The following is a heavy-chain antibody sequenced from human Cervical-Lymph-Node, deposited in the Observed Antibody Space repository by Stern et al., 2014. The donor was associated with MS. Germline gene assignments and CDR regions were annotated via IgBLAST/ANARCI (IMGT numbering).Heavy chain of an antibody. V-gene: IGHV5-51*01. CDR2: IYPGDSDT. CDR3: ARSGYCSGGSCYSPYYYGMDV. J-gene: IGHJ6*02. D-gene: IGHD2-15*01. Sequence: EVQLVQSGAEVKKPGESLKISCKGSGYSFTSYWIGWVRQIPGKGLEWMGIIYPGDSDTRYSPSFQGQVTISADKSISTAYLQWSSLKASDTAMYYCARSGYCSGGSCYSPYYYGMDVWGQGTTVTVSS. CDR1: GYSFTSYW.